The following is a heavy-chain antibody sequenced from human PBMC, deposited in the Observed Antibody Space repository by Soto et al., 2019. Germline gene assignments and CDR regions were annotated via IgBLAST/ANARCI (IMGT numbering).Heavy chain of an antibody. V-gene: IGHV5-51*01. J-gene: IGHJ3*02. D-gene: IGHD3-10*01. CDR2: IYPGDSDT. CDR3: ARRRSGVWFGDALDI. Sequence: PGESLKISCKGSGYSFTSYWIGWVRQMPGKGLEWMGIIYPGDSDTRYSPSFQGQVTISADKSISTAYLQWSSLKASDTAMYYCARRRSGVWFGDALDIWGQGTMVTVSS. CDR1: GYSFTSYW.